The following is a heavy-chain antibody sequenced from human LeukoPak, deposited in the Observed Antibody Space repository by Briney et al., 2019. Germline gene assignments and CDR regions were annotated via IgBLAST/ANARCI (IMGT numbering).Heavy chain of an antibody. CDR2: IIPIFGTA. Sequence: VASVKVSCKASGGTFSSYAISWVRQAPGQGLEWVGGIIPIFGTANYAQTLQGRVTITADESTSTAYMELSSLRSEDTAVYYCASHASGAAGILDRYNWFDPWGQGTLVTVSS. J-gene: IGHJ5*02. D-gene: IGHD6-13*01. CDR3: ASHASGAAGILDRYNWFDP. V-gene: IGHV1-69*13. CDR1: GGTFSSYA.